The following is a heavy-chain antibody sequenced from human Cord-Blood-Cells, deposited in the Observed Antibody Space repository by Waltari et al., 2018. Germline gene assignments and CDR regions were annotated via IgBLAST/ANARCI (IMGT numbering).Heavy chain of an antibody. V-gene: IGHV1-69*12. Sequence: QVQLVQSGAEVKKPGSSVKVSCKASGGTFSSYAISWVRQAPGQGLEWMGGVLPMFGTANYAQKFQGRVTITADESTSTAYMELSSLRSEDTAVYYCARGPLLYNGSGSYYFDYWGQGTLVTVSS. CDR3: ARGPLLYNGSGSYYFDY. D-gene: IGHD3-10*01. CDR2: VLPMFGTA. J-gene: IGHJ4*02. CDR1: GGTFSSYA.